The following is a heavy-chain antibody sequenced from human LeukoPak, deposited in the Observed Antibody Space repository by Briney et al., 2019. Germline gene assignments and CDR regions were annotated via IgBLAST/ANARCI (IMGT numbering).Heavy chain of an antibody. CDR2: ISWNSGSI. CDR3: AKDGQHTVTTVDY. J-gene: IGHJ4*02. D-gene: IGHD4-17*01. Sequence: GRSLRLSCAASGFTFDDYAMHWVRQAPGKGLEWVSGISWNSGSIGYADSVKGRFTISRDNAKNSLYLQMNSLRAEDTALYYCAKDGQHTVTTVDYWGQGTLVTVSS. CDR1: GFTFDDYA. V-gene: IGHV3-9*01.